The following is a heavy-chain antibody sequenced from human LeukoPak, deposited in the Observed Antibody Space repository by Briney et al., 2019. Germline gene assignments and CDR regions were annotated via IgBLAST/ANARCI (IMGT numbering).Heavy chain of an antibody. D-gene: IGHD3-16*01. V-gene: IGHV4-39*07. Sequence: SETLSLTCTVSGGSVSSSSYYWAWIRQPPGKGLEWIGSIYYSGLTNYSPSLKSRVTISLDTSKNQFSLNINFVTAADTAVYYCARDVPGGRNDYWGQGTLVTVSS. J-gene: IGHJ4*02. CDR2: IYYSGLT. CDR3: ARDVPGGRNDY. CDR1: GGSVSSSSYY.